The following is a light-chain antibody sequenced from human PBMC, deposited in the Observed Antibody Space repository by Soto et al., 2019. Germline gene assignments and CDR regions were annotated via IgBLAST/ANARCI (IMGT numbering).Light chain of an antibody. CDR3: QPSYSTPT. J-gene: IGKJ2*01. V-gene: IGKV1-39*01. Sequence: DIQMTQSPSSLSASVGDRVTITCRASQSISSYLNWYQQKPGKAPKLLIYAASSLQSGVPSRFSVSGSGTDFTLTISSLQPEDFATYYCQPSYSTPTFGQGTKLEIK. CDR2: AAS. CDR1: QSISSY.